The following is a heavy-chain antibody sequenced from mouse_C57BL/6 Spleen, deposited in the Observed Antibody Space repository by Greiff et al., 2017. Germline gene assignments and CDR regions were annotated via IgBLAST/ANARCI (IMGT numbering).Heavy chain of an antibody. J-gene: IGHJ2*01. CDR3: ARYDWDYFDY. CDR1: GFTFTDYY. V-gene: IGHV7-3*01. D-gene: IGHD4-1*01. Sequence: EVKVVESGGGLVQPGGSLSLSCAASGFTFTDYYMSWVRQPPGKALEWLGFIRNKANGYTTEYSASVKGRFTISRDNSQSILYLQMNALRAEDSATYYCARYDWDYFDYWGQGTTLTVSS. CDR2: IRNKANGYTT.